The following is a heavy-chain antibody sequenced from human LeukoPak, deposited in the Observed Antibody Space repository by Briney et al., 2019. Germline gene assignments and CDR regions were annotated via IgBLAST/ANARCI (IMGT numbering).Heavy chain of an antibody. CDR3: ASDSSGYYDWFDP. CDR2: IYYSGST. V-gene: IGHV4-39*07. CDR1: GGSISSSSYY. Sequence: PSETLSLTCTVSGGSISSSSYYWGWIRQPPGRGLEWIGSIYYSGSTYYNPSLKSRVTISVDTSKNQFSLKLSSVTAADTAVYYCASDSSGYYDWFDPWGQGTLVTVSS. J-gene: IGHJ5*02. D-gene: IGHD3-22*01.